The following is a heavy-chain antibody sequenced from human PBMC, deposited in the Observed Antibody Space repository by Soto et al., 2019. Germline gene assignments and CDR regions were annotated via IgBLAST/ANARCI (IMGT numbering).Heavy chain of an antibody. CDR3: ARDQGIVVVIATNWFDP. Sequence: QVQLVQSGAEVKKPGSSVKVSCKASGGTFSSYAISWVRQAPGQGLEWMGGIIPIFGTANYAQKFQGRVTITADESTSTAYMELSSLRSEDTAVYYCARDQGIVVVIATNWFDPWGQGTLVTVSS. CDR1: GGTFSSYA. J-gene: IGHJ5*02. V-gene: IGHV1-69*01. CDR2: IIPIFGTA. D-gene: IGHD2-21*01.